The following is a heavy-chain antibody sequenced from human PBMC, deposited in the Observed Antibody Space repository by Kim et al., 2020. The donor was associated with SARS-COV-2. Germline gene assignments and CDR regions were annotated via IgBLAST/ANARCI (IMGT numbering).Heavy chain of an antibody. V-gene: IGHV3-33*01. Sequence: GGSLRLSCAASGFTFSSYGMHWVRQAPGKGLEWVAVIWYDGSKKYYADSVKGRFTISRDNSKNTLYLQMNSLRAEDTAVYYCARDLKPQLVTYYYYGMGVRGHGAPGTVSS. J-gene: IGHJ6*02. CDR3: ARDLKPQLVTYYYYGMGV. CDR2: IWYDGSKK. D-gene: IGHD6-13*01. CDR1: GFTFSSYG.